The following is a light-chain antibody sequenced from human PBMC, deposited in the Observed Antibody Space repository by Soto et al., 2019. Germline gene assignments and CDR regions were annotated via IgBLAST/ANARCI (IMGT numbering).Light chain of an antibody. Sequence: EIVLTQSPATLSLSPGETATLSCRASQSVSGYIGWYQQKPGQAPRLLIYADSNRATGIPARFSGSGSGTDFTLTISSLEPEDFAVYYCQQRSSWPLTFGQGTRLEI. V-gene: IGKV3-11*01. J-gene: IGKJ5*01. CDR2: ADS. CDR1: QSVSGY. CDR3: QQRSSWPLT.